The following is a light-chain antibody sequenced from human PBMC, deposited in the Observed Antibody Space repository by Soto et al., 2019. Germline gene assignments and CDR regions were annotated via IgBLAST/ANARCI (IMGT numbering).Light chain of an antibody. Sequence: EIVLTQSPATLSLSPGERATLSCRASQSVSSYLAWYQQKPGQAPRLLIYDAPNRATGIPPRFGGSGSGTDFTLTISSLEPEDVVVYYCQQRSNWPPYTFGQGTKLEIK. CDR1: QSVSSY. J-gene: IGKJ2*01. CDR3: QQRSNWPPYT. CDR2: DAP. V-gene: IGKV3-11*01.